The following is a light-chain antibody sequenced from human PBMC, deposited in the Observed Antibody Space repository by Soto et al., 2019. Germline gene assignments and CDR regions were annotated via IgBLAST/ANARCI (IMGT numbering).Light chain of an antibody. V-gene: IGKV3-20*01. CDR1: QSVSSSY. CDR3: QHYVNSPPFT. CDR2: GVS. J-gene: IGKJ5*01. Sequence: EIVLTQSPGTLSLSPGERATLSCRASQSVSSSYVAWYQQKPGQAPRLLIYGVSSRATGIPDRFSGSGSGTDFNLTISRLEPEAVAVYYCQHYVNSPPFTFGQGTRLEIK.